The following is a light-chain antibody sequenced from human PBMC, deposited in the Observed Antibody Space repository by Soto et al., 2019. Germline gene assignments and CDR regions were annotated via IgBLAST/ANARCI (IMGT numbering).Light chain of an antibody. V-gene: IGKV3-20*01. J-gene: IGKJ1*01. Sequence: EIVLTQSPGTLSLSPGERATLSCRASQSISASYLAWYQQKPGQAPRLLIFGAYSRATDIPDRFSGGGSGTDFTLTISRLEPEDFAMYYCHQYGSSPKTFGQGTKLEIK. CDR1: QSISASY. CDR2: GAY. CDR3: HQYGSSPKT.